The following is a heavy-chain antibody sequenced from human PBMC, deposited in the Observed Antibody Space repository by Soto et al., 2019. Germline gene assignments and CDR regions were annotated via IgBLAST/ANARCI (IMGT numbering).Heavy chain of an antibody. J-gene: IGHJ4*02. V-gene: IGHV3-23*01. Sequence: PGGSLRLSCATSGFTFSNYAMTWVRQGPGKGPEWVSGISGSGGRSYYADSVKGRFTISRDNSKSTLYLQMNSLRAEDTAVYYCAKAYFVWSSEQPYYFDYWGQGTLVTVSS. CDR1: GFTFSNYA. CDR3: AKAYFVWSSEQPYYFDY. D-gene: IGHD3-16*01. CDR2: ISGSGGRS.